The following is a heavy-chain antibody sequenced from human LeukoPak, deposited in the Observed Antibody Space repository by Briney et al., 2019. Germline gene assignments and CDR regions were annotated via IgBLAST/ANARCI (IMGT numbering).Heavy chain of an antibody. CDR1: GFTLNNYD. J-gene: IGHJ3*01. CDR3: ARVGHISAFDV. Sequence: PGGSLRLSCAASGFTLNNYDMHWVRQPTEKSLEWVSGIGKNGATYYADSVKGRFTISRSGAENSFYLQMSSLRVGDTAVYYCARVGHISAFDVWGQGTTVTVPS. V-gene: IGHV3-13*04. CDR2: IGKNGAT.